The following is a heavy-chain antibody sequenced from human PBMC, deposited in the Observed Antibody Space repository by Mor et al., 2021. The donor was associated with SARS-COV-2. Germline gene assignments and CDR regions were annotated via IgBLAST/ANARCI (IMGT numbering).Heavy chain of an antibody. V-gene: IGHV2-70*01. D-gene: IGHD3-16*01. CDR3: ARMGGYDYVSSDY. J-gene: IGHJ4*02. Sequence: STSLKTRLTISKDTSKNQVVLTMTNMDPVDTATYYCARMGGYDYVSSDYWGQGTLVTVSS.